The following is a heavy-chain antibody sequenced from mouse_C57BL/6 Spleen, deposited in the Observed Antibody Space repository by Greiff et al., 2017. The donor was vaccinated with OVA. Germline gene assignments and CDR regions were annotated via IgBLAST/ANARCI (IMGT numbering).Heavy chain of an antibody. J-gene: IGHJ4*01. Sequence: EVQGVESGGGLVQPKGSLKLSCAASGFTFNTYAMHWVRQAPGKGLEWVARIRSKSSNYATYYADSVKDRFTISRDDSQSMLYLQMNNLKTEDTAMYYCVRDQGYDYDEGYAMDYWGQGTSVTVSS. D-gene: IGHD2-4*01. CDR1: GFTFNTYA. V-gene: IGHV10-3*01. CDR3: VRDQGYDYDEGYAMDY. CDR2: IRSKSSNYAT.